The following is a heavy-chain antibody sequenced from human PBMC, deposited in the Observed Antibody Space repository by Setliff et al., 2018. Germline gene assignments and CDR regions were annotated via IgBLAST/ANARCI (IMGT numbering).Heavy chain of an antibody. CDR2: IYPGDSIT. V-gene: IGHV5-51*01. CDR3: ARPAVRGVKGYYFDY. D-gene: IGHD3-10*01. Sequence: PGESLKISCKGSGYSFSTCWIGWVRQMPGKGLEWMGIIYPGDSITRYSPSFQGQVTISVDKSINTAYLQWSSLKASDTAMYYCARPAVRGVKGYYFDYWGQGTLVTVSS. J-gene: IGHJ4*02. CDR1: GYSFSTCW.